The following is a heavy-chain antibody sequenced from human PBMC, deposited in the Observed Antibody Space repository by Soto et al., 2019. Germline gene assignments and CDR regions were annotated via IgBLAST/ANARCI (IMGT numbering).Heavy chain of an antibody. CDR2: ISGNNVYV. CDR1: GFNLSIYT. CDR3: ARDRCSGGSCYRTYAFDM. D-gene: IGHD2-15*01. V-gene: IGHV3-21*01. J-gene: IGHJ3*02. Sequence: EAQLVESGGGLVKPGGSLRVSCAASGFNLSIYTMNWVRQAPGKGLEWVSFISGNNVYVYYADSVKGRLSISRENAKNSLTLQMNSLRAEDTSLYYCARDRCSGGSCYRTYAFDMWGQGTLVTVS.